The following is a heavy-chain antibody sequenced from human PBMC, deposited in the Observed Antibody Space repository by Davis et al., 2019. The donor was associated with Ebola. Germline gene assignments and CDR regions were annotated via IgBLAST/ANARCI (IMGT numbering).Heavy chain of an antibody. CDR3: ARGRARGYSYGYGY. V-gene: IGHV4-34*01. CDR2: INHSGST. Sequence: MPSETLSLTCAVYGGSFSGYYWGWVRQPPGKGLEWIGEINHSGSTNDNPSLKSRVTISVDTSKNQFSLKLSSVTAADTAVYYCARGRARGYSYGYGYWGQGTLVTVSS. J-gene: IGHJ4*02. D-gene: IGHD5-18*01. CDR1: GGSFSGYY.